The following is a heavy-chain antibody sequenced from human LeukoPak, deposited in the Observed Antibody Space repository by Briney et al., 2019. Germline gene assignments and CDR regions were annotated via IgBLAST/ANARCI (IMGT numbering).Heavy chain of an antibody. V-gene: IGHV3-30*18. CDR3: AKEGVTMIVVVTFFDY. J-gene: IGHJ4*02. D-gene: IGHD3-22*01. Sequence: GSLRLSCAASGFTFSSYGMHWVRQAPGKGLEWVAVISYDGSNKYYADSVKGRFTISRDNSKNTLYLQMNSLRAEDTAVYYCAKEGVTMIVVVTFFDYWGQGTLVTVSS. CDR1: GFTFSSYG. CDR2: ISYDGSNK.